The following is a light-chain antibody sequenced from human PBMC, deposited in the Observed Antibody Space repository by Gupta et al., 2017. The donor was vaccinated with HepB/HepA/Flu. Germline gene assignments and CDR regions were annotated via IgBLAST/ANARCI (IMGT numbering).Light chain of an antibody. CDR3: QSYDTSLSGVV. CDR2: RNN. CDR1: SSNFGQDYD. V-gene: IGLV1-40*01. Sequence: SVLTQPPSVSGAPVQRVTISCAGSSSNFGQDYDVHWYQQIPCTAPKLLIFRNNNRPSGVPYLFSGSKSGTSASLAITGLQAEDEADYYCQSYDTSLSGVVFGGGTKLTVL. J-gene: IGLJ2*01.